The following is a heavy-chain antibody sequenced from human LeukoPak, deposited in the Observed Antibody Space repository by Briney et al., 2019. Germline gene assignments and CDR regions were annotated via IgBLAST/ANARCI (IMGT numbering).Heavy chain of an antibody. Sequence: ASVKVSCKASGGTFSSYAISWVRQAPGQGLEWMGRIIPIFGTANYAQKFQGRVTITTDESTSTAYMELSSLRSEDTAVYYCARDSYDSSGYLLYYFDYWGQGTLVTASS. J-gene: IGHJ4*02. CDR3: ARDSYDSSGYLLYYFDY. CDR1: GGTFSSYA. CDR2: IIPIFGTA. D-gene: IGHD3-22*01. V-gene: IGHV1-69*05.